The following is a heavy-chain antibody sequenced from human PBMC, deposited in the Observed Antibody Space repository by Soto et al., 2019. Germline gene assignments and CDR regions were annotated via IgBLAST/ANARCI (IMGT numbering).Heavy chain of an antibody. CDR3: ARAEKWVTGRMGAD. J-gene: IGHJ4*02. CDR2: ISGYNGIT. Sequence: ASVKVSCKASGYTFSNYGISWVRQAPGQGLEWMGWISGYNGITNYVQKFQGRVTMTTDTSTRTAYMELRSLRYEDTAVYYCARAEKWVTGRMGADWGQGTLVTVSS. D-gene: IGHD1-20*01. CDR1: GYTFSNYG. V-gene: IGHV1-18*04.